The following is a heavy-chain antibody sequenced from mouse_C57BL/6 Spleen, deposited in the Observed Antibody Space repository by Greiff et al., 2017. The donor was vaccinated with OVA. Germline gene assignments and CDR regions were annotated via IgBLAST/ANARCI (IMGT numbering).Heavy chain of an antibody. Sequence: EVQLVESGGGLVKPGGSQKLSCAASGFTFSSYAMSWVRQTPEKRLEWVATISDGGSYTYYPDNVKGRFTISRDNAKNNLYLQMSHLKSEDTAMYYCARDDYWGQGTTLTVSS. J-gene: IGHJ2*01. V-gene: IGHV5-4*01. CDR3: ARDDY. CDR1: GFTFSSYA. CDR2: ISDGGSYT.